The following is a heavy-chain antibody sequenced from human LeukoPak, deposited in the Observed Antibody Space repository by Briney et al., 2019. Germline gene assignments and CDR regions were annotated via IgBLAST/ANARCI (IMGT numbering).Heavy chain of an antibody. CDR2: IIPIFGTA. CDR1: GGTFSSYA. D-gene: IGHD3-10*01. V-gene: IGHV1-69*06. J-gene: IGHJ4*02. Sequence: SVKVSCKASGGTFSSYAISWVRQAPGQGLEWMGGIIPIFGTANYAQKFQGRVTITADKSTSTAYMELSSLRSEDTAAYYCARGHYGSGSYSPADWGQGTLVTVSS. CDR3: ARGHYGSGSYSPAD.